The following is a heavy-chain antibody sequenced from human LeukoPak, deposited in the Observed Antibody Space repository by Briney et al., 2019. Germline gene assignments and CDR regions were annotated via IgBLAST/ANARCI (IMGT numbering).Heavy chain of an antibody. CDR2: INPNSGGT. CDR1: GYTFTGYY. J-gene: IGHJ3*02. D-gene: IGHD2-8*02. CDR3: AREQFLGYCTGGVCYKGGAFDI. Sequence: GASVKVSCKASGYTFTGYYMHWVRQAPGQGLEWMGWINPNSGGTNYAQKFQGRVTMTRDTSISTAYMELSRLRSDDTAVYYCAREQFLGYCTGGVCYKGGAFDIWGQGTMVTVSS. V-gene: IGHV1-2*02.